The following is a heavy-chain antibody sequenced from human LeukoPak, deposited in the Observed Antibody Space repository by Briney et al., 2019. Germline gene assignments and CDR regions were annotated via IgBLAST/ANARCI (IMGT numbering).Heavy chain of an antibody. CDR2: IGTAGDT. J-gene: IGHJ4*02. CDR3: ARGSDILTGAFDY. Sequence: GGSLRLSCAASGFTFSSYDMHWVHQATGKGLEWVSAIGTAGDTYYPGSVKGRFTISRENAKNSLYLQMNSLRAEDTAVYYCARGSDILTGAFDYWGQGTLVTVSS. V-gene: IGHV3-13*01. D-gene: IGHD3-9*01. CDR1: GFTFSSYD.